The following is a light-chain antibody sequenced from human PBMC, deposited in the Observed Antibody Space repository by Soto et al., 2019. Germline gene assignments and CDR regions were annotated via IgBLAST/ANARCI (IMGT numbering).Light chain of an antibody. J-gene: IGKJ2*01. V-gene: IGKV1-39*01. CDR2: AAS. CDR3: LQSYSTPYT. CDR1: HDINTY. Sequence: DTQMTQSPSALSASVGDRVTITCRASHDINTYLNWYQQKPRKAPKLLIYAASSLQSGVPSRFGGSGSGTDFTLTISSLQPEDFATYYCLQSYSTPYTFGQGTKLQIK.